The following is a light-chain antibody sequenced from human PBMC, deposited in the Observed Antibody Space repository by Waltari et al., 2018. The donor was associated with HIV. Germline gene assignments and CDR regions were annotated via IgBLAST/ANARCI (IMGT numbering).Light chain of an antibody. CDR1: NIGSKS. Sequence: SYVLAQPPSVSVAPGKTARITCGGNNIGSKSVHWYQQKPGQAPVVVIDYDSDRPSGIPGGFSGSNSGNTATLTISRVEAGDEADYYCQVWDSSSDAYVFGTGTKVTVL. V-gene: IGLV3-21*04. J-gene: IGLJ1*01. CDR3: QVWDSSSDAYV. CDR2: YDS.